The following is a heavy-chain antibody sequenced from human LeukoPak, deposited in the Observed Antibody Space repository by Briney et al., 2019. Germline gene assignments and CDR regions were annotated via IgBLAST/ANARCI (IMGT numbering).Heavy chain of an antibody. J-gene: IGHJ4*02. CDR3: ARIFDPDFWSGYYNLPLVGYFDY. V-gene: IGHV4-39*07. Sequence: SETLSLTCTVSGGSISSSSYYWGWIRQPPGKGLEWIGSIYYSGSTYYNPSLKSRVTISVDTSKNQFSLKLSSVTAADTAVYYCARIFDPDFWSGYYNLPLVGYFDYWGQGTLVTVSS. CDR1: GGSISSSSYY. CDR2: IYYSGST. D-gene: IGHD3-3*01.